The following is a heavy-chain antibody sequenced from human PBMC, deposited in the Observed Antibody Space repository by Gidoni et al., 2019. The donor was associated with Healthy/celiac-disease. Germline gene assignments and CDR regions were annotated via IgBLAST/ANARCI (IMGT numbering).Heavy chain of an antibody. CDR3: ASFYDRSGYYSYYFYY. CDR1: GFTFRSYA. Sequence: QVQLVESGGGVVQPGRSLRLSCASSGFTFRSYAMHWVRQAPGKGLEWVGGYIYEGINKEYADSVKGRFHIARDKSKNTLYLQMNRLRAEDTAVYYCASFYDRSGYYSYYFYYWGQGTLVTVSA. D-gene: IGHD3-22*01. J-gene: IGHJ4*02. CDR2: YIYEGINK. V-gene: IGHV3-30*14.